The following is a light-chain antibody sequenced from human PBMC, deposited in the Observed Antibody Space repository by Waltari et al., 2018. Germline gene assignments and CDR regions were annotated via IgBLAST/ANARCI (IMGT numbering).Light chain of an antibody. J-gene: IGKJ2*01. CDR3: QQYGNSSYT. CDR1: QSVTSSY. Sequence: DIVLTQSPGTLSLSPGERVPLSCRASQSVTSSYLAWYQQKPGQAPRLLIYGASGRATGIPDRFSGSGSGTDFTLTISRLEPEDFAVYYCQQYGNSSYTFGQGTKLEIK. CDR2: GAS. V-gene: IGKV3-20*01.